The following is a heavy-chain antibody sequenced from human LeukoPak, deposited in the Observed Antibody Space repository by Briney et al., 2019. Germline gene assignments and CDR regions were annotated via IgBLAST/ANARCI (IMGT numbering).Heavy chain of an antibody. CDR2: TYYIGST. CDR3: ARGGPSYYDILTGYYMGMFGNWFDP. J-gene: IGHJ5*02. CDR1: AASISRYY. Sequence: SQTRSLTCPVSAASISRYYWSWIRQPPGKGLEWIGYTYYIGSTNYNPSLKSRVTISVDTSKNQFSLKLSSVTAADTAVYYCARGGPSYYDILTGYYMGMFGNWFDPWGQGTLVTVSS. V-gene: IGHV4-59*01. D-gene: IGHD3-9*01.